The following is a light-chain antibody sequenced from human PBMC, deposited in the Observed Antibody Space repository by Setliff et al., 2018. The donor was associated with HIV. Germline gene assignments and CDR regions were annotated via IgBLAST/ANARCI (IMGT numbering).Light chain of an antibody. CDR3: SSYSINNLYV. V-gene: IGLV2-14*03. Sequence: QSALTQPASVSGSPGQSITIPCTGTSSDIGSSNFVSWYQQHPGKAPKVMIYNVDKRPSGVSNRFSGSKSGNTASLTISGLQTEDEADYYCSSYSINNLYVFATGTKVTVL. CDR1: SSDIGSSNF. CDR2: NVD. J-gene: IGLJ1*01.